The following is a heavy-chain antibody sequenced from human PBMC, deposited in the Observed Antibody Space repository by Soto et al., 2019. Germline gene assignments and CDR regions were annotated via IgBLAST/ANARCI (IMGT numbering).Heavy chain of an antibody. Sequence: QVQLVQSGAEVKKPGASVKVSCKASGYTFTTYDINWVRQATGQGPEWMGWMNPNSGNTGYAEKFQGRVTMTRNTSISTAYMELSSLRSEDTAVYYCARGDEEGVVTASSIFDYWGQGTLVTVSS. CDR2: MNPNSGNT. CDR1: GYTFTTYD. D-gene: IGHD2-21*02. J-gene: IGHJ4*02. V-gene: IGHV1-8*01. CDR3: ARGDEEGVVTASSIFDY.